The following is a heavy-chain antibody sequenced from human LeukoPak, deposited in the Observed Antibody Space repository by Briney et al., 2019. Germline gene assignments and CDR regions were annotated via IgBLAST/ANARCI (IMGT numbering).Heavy chain of an antibody. CDR2: MNPNSGNT. D-gene: IGHD3-16*01. CDR3: ARGGRFRGILYYYYYYMDV. CDR1: GYTFTSYD. J-gene: IGHJ6*03. V-gene: IGHV1-8*01. Sequence: ASVKVSCKASGYTFTSYDINWVRQATGQGLEWMGWMNPNSGNTGYAQKFQGRVTMTRNTSISTAYMELSSLRSEDTALYYCARGGRFRGILYYYYYYMDVWGKGTTVTVSS.